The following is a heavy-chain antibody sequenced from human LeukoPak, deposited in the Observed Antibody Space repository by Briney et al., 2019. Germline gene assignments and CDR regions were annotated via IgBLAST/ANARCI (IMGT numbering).Heavy chain of an antibody. D-gene: IGHD2-2*01. Sequence: VASVKVSCKASGGTSSSYTISWVRQAPGQGLEWMGRIIPILGIANYAQKFQGRVTITADKSTSTAYMELSSLRSEDTAVYYCAIFIVVVPAATLGVDYWGQGTLVTVSS. CDR2: IIPILGIA. J-gene: IGHJ4*02. CDR1: GGTSSSYT. CDR3: AIFIVVVPAATLGVDY. V-gene: IGHV1-69*02.